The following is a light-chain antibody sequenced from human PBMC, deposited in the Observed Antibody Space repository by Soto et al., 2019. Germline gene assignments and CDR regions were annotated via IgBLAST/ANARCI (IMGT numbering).Light chain of an antibody. Sequence: AIQLTQSPSSLSASVGDRVTITCRASQDIRGALAWYQQKPGKAPKLLIYDVSSLESGVPSRFSGSGSGTDFTLTISSLQPEDFATYYCQQFNTYPIPFGQGTRLEIK. CDR3: QQFNTYPIP. CDR1: QDIRGA. V-gene: IGKV1-13*02. CDR2: DVS. J-gene: IGKJ5*01.